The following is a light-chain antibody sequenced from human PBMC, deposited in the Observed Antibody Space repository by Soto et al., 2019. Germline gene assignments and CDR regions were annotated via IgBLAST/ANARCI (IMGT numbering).Light chain of an antibody. CDR3: SLYTRSLTYV. J-gene: IGLJ1*01. CDR1: SSDVGRYNY. V-gene: IGLV2-14*01. CDR2: EVS. Sequence: QSALTQPASVSGSPGQSITISCTGTSSDVGRYNYVSWYQQHPGKVPKLMIYEVSNRPSGVSNRFSGSKSGNTASLTISGLQAEDEADYYCSLYTRSLTYVIVSPTTVTV.